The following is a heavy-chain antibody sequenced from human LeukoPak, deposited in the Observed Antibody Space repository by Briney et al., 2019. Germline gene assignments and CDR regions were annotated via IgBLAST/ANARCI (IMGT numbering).Heavy chain of an antibody. V-gene: IGHV3-30-3*02. CDR2: ISYQGNNK. J-gene: IGHJ4*02. Sequence: GGSLRLSCAASGFTFSSDAMHWVRQPPGKGLEWVALISYQGNNKFYADSVKGRFTISRDNSQNTLSLQMNNLITEDTAVYYCAKSGGPRTGYYGNYFDSWGQGTLVTVSS. D-gene: IGHD3/OR15-3a*01. CDR3: AKSGGPRTGYYGNYFDS. CDR1: GFTFSSDA.